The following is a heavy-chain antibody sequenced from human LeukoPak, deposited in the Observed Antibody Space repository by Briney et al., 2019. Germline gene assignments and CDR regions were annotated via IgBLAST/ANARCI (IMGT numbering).Heavy chain of an antibody. CDR2: MSYEGNNI. D-gene: IGHD3-9*01. Sequence: PGKSLRLSFAASGLYAVHWVRQAPGKGLEWVAIMSYEGNNIFYANSVKGRFTISRDNSKNTVYLQMNTLGAEDTAVYYCARGLRYFDWLLNYWGQGTLVTVSS. J-gene: IGHJ4*02. CDR3: ARGLRYFDWLLNY. CDR1: GLYA. V-gene: IGHV3-33*05.